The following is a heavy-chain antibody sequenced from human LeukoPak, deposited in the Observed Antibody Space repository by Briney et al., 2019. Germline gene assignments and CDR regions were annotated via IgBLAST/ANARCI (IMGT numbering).Heavy chain of an antibody. CDR2: IYSSGST. D-gene: IGHD5-18*01. CDR1: GGSISRYY. Sequence: SETLSLTCTVSGGSISRYYWNWIRQPPGKVLEWIGYIYSSGSTNYNPSLKSRVTISVDTSRNQFSLKLSSVTTADTAVYYCVRGYGYYFESWGQGTLVTVSS. CDR3: VRGYGYYFES. J-gene: IGHJ4*02. V-gene: IGHV4-59*01.